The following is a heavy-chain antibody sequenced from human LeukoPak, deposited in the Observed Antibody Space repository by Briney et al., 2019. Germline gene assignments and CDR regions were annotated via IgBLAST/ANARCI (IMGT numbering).Heavy chain of an antibody. D-gene: IGHD3-16*01. V-gene: IGHV4-34*01. J-gene: IGHJ4*02. CDR1: GGSFSGHY. CDR3: ARPGRIWGSSFDY. Sequence: SETLSLTCAVYGGSFSGHYWSWIRQPPGKGLEWIGEINHSGSTNYNPSLKSRVTISVDTSKNQFSLKLSSVTAADTAVYHCARPGRIWGSSFDYWGQGTLVTVSS. CDR2: INHSGST.